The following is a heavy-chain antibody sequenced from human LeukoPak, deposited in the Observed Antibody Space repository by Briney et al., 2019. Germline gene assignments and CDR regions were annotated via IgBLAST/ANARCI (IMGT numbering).Heavy chain of an antibody. CDR3: AKDSSSSWYDY. CDR1: RFTSSDKA. Sequence: GGSLRLSCVASRFTSSDKARSWVRQAPGMGLEWVTSTTQSGESSGYADSVKGRFTISRDNSKNTLFLQMNSLRAENTAVYYCAKDSSSSWYDYRGQGTLVTVSS. D-gene: IGHD6-13*01. V-gene: IGHV3-23*01. CDR2: TTQSGESS. J-gene: IGHJ4*02.